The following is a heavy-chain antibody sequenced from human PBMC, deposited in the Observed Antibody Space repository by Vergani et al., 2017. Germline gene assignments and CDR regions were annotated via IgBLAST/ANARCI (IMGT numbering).Heavy chain of an antibody. Sequence: EVQLVESGGRLVEPGGSLRLSCVASGFAFNSFSFNWVRQAPGKGLEGISFMTYSETYIKYADSVRGRFTISRDNAKSSLYLQMNNLRVEDTAVYYCARDLRSPHYGMDLWGQGTTVTVSS. V-gene: IGHV3-21*06. CDR1: GFAFNSFS. J-gene: IGHJ6*02. CDR3: ARDLRSPHYGMDL. CDR2: MTYSETYI.